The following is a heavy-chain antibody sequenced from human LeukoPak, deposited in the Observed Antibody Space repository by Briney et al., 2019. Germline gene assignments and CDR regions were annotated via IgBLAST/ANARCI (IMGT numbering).Heavy chain of an antibody. D-gene: IGHD6-19*01. Sequence: PGGSLRLSCAASGFTFSDYYMSWIRQAPGKGLEWVSSISSSSSYIYYADSVKGRFTISRDNAKNSLYLQMNSLRAEDTAVYYCARDASSSGWFNWFDPWGQGTLVTVSS. J-gene: IGHJ5*02. CDR2: ISSSSSYI. CDR1: GFTFSDYY. V-gene: IGHV3-11*06. CDR3: ARDASSSGWFNWFDP.